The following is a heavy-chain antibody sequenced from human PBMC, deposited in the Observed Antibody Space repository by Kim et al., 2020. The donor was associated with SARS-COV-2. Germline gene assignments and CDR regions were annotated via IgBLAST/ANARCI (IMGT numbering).Heavy chain of an antibody. J-gene: IGHJ6*02. D-gene: IGHD1-1*01. CDR3: ARDRPEHYYYYGMDV. CDR2: INHSGST. CDR1: GGSFSGYY. Sequence: SETLSLTCAVYGGSFSGYYWSWIRQPPGKGLEWIGEINHSGSTNYNPSLKSRVTISVDTSKNQFSLKLSSVTAADTAVYYCARDRPEHYYYYGMDVWGQGTTVTVSS. V-gene: IGHV4-34*01.